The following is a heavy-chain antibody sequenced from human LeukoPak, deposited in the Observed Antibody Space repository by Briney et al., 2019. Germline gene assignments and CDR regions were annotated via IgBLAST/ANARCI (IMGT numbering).Heavy chain of an antibody. V-gene: IGHV3-21*01. CDR3: AREGGTIYYYYGMDV. J-gene: IGHJ6*02. Sequence: GGSLRLSCAASGFSFSINTMNWVRQAPGKGLEWVSSISSSSTYIYYADSLKGRFTISRDNAKNSLYLQMNSLRAEDTAVYYCAREGGTIYYYYGMDVWGQGTTVTVSS. CDR1: GFSFSINT. CDR2: ISSSSTYI. D-gene: IGHD3-16*01.